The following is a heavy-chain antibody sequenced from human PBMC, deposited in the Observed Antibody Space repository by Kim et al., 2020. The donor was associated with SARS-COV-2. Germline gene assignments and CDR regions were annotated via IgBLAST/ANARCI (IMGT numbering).Heavy chain of an antibody. J-gene: IGHJ4*02. V-gene: IGHV3-30*02. D-gene: IGHD1-26*01. Sequence: YAASVKGRFTISRDNSKNTLYLQMNSLRAEDTAVYYCAKSYSGSYRAPFDYWGQGTLVTVSS. CDR3: AKSYSGSYRAPFDY.